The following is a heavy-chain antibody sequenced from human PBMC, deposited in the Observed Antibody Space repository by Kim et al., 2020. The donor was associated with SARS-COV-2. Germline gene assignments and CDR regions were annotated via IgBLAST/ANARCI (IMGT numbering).Heavy chain of an antibody. CDR3: TRHPPGKLGGMDV. J-gene: IGHJ6*02. V-gene: IGHV3-73*01. D-gene: IGHD1-7*01. Sequence: YAAAVKGRFTISRDDSKNTAYLQMNSMKTEDTAVYYCTRHPPGKLGGMDVWGQGTTVTVSS.